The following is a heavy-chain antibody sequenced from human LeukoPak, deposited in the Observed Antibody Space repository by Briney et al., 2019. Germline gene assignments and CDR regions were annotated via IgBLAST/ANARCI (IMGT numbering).Heavy chain of an antibody. V-gene: IGHV3-23*01. J-gene: IGHJ6*03. CDR1: GFTFSSYA. Sequence: GGSLRLSCAASGFTFSSYAMSWVRQAPGKGLEWVSAISGSGGSTYYADSVKGRFTISRDNSKNTLYLQMNSLRAEDTAVYYCAKYYEYCSSTSCVGYYYMDVWGQGTLVTVSS. CDR3: AKYYEYCSSTSCVGYYYMDV. CDR2: ISGSGGST. D-gene: IGHD2-2*01.